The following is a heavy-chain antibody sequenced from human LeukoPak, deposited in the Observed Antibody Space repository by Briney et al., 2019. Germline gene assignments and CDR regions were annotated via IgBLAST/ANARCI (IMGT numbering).Heavy chain of an antibody. D-gene: IGHD2-21*01. J-gene: IGHJ4*02. CDR3: ARRFLRWLDY. CDR2: IYHSGST. V-gene: IGHV4-38-2*01. Sequence: SETLSLTCAVSGYSISSGYYWGWIRQPPGKGLEWIGSIYHSGSTYYNPSLKSRVTISVDTSKNQFSLKLSSVTAADTAVYYCARRFLRWLDYWGQGTLVTVSS. CDR1: GYSISSGYY.